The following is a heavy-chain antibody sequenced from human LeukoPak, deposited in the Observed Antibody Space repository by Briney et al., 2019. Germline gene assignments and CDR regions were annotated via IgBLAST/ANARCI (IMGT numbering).Heavy chain of an antibody. CDR3: ATTRGSGTGYFDY. CDR1: GGTFSSYA. D-gene: IGHD3-10*01. Sequence: SVKVSCKASGGTFSSYAISWVRQAPGQGLEWMGGIIPIFGTANYAQKFQGRVTITADESTSTAYMELSSLRSEDTAVYYCATTRGSGTGYFDYWGQGTLVTVSS. CDR2: IIPIFGTA. J-gene: IGHJ4*02. V-gene: IGHV1-69*13.